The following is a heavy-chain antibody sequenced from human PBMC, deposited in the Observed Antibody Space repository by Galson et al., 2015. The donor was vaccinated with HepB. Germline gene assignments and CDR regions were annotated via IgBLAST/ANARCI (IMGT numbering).Heavy chain of an antibody. CDR3: TARYNWNWWGIDY. J-gene: IGHJ4*02. V-gene: IGHV3-15*01. CDR1: GFTFSNAW. D-gene: IGHD1-7*01. CDR2: IKSKTDGGTT. Sequence: SLRLSCAASGFTFSNAWMSWVRQAPGKGLEWVGRIKSKTDGGTTDYAAPVKGRFTISRDDSKNTLYLQMNSLKTEDTAVYYCTARYNWNWWGIDYWGQGTLVTVSS.